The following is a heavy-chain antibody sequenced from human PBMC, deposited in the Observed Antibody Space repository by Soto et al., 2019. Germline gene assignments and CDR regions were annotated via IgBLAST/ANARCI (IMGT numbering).Heavy chain of an antibody. Sequence: EVEVLESGGGLVQPGGSLRLSCAASGFTFSAYVMSWVRQAPGKGLEWVSSITSSGGGTYYADSVKGRFTVSRDNSKKTLYLQVNSLRAEDTAVYYCAKSLYSISNYGMDVWGQGTTVTVSS. CDR3: AKSLYSISNYGMDV. D-gene: IGHD1-26*01. V-gene: IGHV3-23*01. CDR2: ITSSGGGT. CDR1: GFTFSAYV. J-gene: IGHJ6*02.